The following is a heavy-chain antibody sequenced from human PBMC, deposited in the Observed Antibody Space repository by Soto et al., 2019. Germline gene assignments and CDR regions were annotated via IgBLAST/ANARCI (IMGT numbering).Heavy chain of an antibody. CDR1: GYTFTRSG. CDR2: ISTHSVDT. D-gene: IGHD5-12*01. V-gene: IGHV1-18*01. CDR3: AREGVAPYYYYGMDV. Sequence: QVQLVQAGAEVKKPGASVKVSCKASGYTFTRSGISWVRQAPGQGLEWMGWISTHSVDTNYAQTFQGRVTMTTDTSTCTVYMELRSLRSADTAVYYCAREGVAPYYYYGMDVWGQGTPVTVSS. J-gene: IGHJ6*02.